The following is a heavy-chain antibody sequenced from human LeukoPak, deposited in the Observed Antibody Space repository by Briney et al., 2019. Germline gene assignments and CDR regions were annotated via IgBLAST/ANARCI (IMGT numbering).Heavy chain of an antibody. V-gene: IGHV1-24*01. Sequence: ASVKVSCKVAEYALTDLSIHWVRQAPGKGLEWMGGFNREDDEPIYAQKFQSRVTLTEDTATDTAYMDLSSLRSDDTALYYCATLDFYYDISGRPLPPDWGQGTLVTVSS. J-gene: IGHJ4*02. CDR1: EYALTDLS. CDR3: ATLDFYYDISGRPLPPD. CDR2: FNREDDEP. D-gene: IGHD3-22*01.